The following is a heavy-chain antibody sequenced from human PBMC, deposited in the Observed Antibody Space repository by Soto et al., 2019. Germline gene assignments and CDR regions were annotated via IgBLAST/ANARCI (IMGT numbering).Heavy chain of an antibody. J-gene: IGHJ6*02. Sequence: SETLSLTCTVSGGSISSYYWSWIRQPSGKGLEWIGRIYTSGSTNYNPSLKSRVTMSVDTSKNQFSLKLSSVTAADTAVYYCARDLKFGQADYYYGMDVWGQGTTVTVSS. CDR3: ARDLKFGQADYYYGMDV. CDR2: IYTSGST. V-gene: IGHV4-4*07. D-gene: IGHD3-10*01. CDR1: GGSISSYY.